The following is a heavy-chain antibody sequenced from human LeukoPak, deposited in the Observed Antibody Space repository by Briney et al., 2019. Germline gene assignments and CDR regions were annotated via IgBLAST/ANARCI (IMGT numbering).Heavy chain of an antibody. CDR1: GFTFDDYG. V-gene: IGHV3-20*04. J-gene: IGHJ4*02. D-gene: IGHD6-19*01. Sequence: GGSLRLSCAASGFTFDDYGMSWVRQAPGKGLEWVSGINWNGGSTGYADSVKGRFTISRDNSKNTLYLQMNSLRAEDTAVYYCARGRWLVHFDYWGQGTLVTVSS. CDR3: ARGRWLVHFDY. CDR2: INWNGGST.